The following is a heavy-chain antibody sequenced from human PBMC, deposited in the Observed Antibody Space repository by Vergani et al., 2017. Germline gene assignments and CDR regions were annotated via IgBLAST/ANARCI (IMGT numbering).Heavy chain of an antibody. J-gene: IGHJ6*03. CDR1: RFTFSSYT. D-gene: IGHD5-24*01. CDR2: ISYDGSNK. Sequence: QVQLVESGGGVVQPGRSLRLSCAASRFTFSSYTMHWVRQAPGKGLEWVAVISYDGSNKYYADSVKGRFTISRDNSKNTLYLQMNSLRAEDTAVYYCARDSREGYKDYYYYMDVWGKGTTVTVSS. CDR3: ARDSREGYKDYYYYMDV. V-gene: IGHV3-30-3*01.